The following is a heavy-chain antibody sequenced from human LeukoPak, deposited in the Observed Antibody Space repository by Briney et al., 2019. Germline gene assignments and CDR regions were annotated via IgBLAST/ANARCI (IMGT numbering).Heavy chain of an antibody. J-gene: IGHJ5*02. Sequence: ASVKVSCKASGYTFTSYYMHWVRQAPGQGLEWMGIINPSGGSTSYAQKFQGRVTMTRDTSTSTVYMELSSLRSEDTAVYYCARLACSGGSCYPNWFGPWGQGTLVTVSS. CDR2: INPSGGST. D-gene: IGHD2-15*01. CDR1: GYTFTSYY. CDR3: ARLACSGGSCYPNWFGP. V-gene: IGHV1-46*01.